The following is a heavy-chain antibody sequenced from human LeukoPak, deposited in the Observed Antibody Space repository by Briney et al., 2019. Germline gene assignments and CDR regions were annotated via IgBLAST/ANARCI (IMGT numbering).Heavy chain of an antibody. CDR1: GFTFSSYA. CDR3: AKDPLQGVRRTIDY. Sequence: GGSLRLSCAASGFTFSSYAMSWVRQAPGKGLEWVSAISGGGGSTYYADSVKGRFTISRDNSKNTLYLQMNSLRGEDTAVYYCAKDPLQGVRRTIDYWGQGTLVAVSS. J-gene: IGHJ4*02. CDR2: ISGGGGST. D-gene: IGHD1-1*01. V-gene: IGHV3-23*01.